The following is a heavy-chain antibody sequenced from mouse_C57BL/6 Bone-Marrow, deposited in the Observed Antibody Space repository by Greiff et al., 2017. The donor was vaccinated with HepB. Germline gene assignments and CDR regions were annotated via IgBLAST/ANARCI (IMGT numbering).Heavy chain of an antibody. D-gene: IGHD1-1*01. J-gene: IGHJ2*01. CDR3: ARSPYYYGSSYFDY. V-gene: IGHV1-69*01. CDR2: IDPSDSYT. Sequence: QVHVKQPGAELVMPGASVKLSCKASGYTFTSYWMHWVKQRPGQGLEWIGEIDPSDSYTNYNQKFKGKSTLTVDKSSSTAYMQLSSLTSEDSAVYYCARSPYYYGSSYFDYWGQGTTLTVSS. CDR1: GYTFTSYW.